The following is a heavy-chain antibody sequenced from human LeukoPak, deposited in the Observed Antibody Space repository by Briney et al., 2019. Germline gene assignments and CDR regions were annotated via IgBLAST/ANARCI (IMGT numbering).Heavy chain of an antibody. Sequence: SETLSLTCTVSGGSISSGSYYWSWIRQPAGKGLEWIGRIYTSGSTNYNPSLKSRVTISVDTSKNQFSLKLSSVTAADTAVYYCARTKVLPDYYDNSGGFDYWGQGTLVTVSS. CDR1: GGSISSGSYY. V-gene: IGHV4-61*02. J-gene: IGHJ4*02. D-gene: IGHD3-22*01. CDR2: IYTSGST. CDR3: ARTKVLPDYYDNSGGFDY.